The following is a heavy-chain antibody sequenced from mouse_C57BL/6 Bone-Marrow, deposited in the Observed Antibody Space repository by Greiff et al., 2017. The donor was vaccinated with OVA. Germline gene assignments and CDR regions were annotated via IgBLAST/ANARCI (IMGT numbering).Heavy chain of an antibody. CDR2: IDPSDRET. J-gene: IGHJ3*01. Sequence: QVQLQQPGAELVRPGSSVKLSCKASGYTFTSYLMHWVKQRPIQGLEWIGNIDPSDRETHYNQKFKDKATLTVDKSSSTADMQLSSLTSADSAVDYFARGRDYDGFAYWGQGTLDTVSA. CDR3: ARGRDYDGFAY. D-gene: IGHD2-4*01. V-gene: IGHV1-52*01. CDR1: GYTFTSYL.